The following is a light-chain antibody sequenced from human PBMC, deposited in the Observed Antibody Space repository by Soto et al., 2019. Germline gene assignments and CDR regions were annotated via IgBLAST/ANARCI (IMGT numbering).Light chain of an antibody. Sequence: DIPLTQSPTFLSSLIGERSTIPCPGRQRHNRNLKWYQQKPGKAPKFLISSTSVLRSGVPSRFSGGGSGTDFTLTISSLQPEDFATYYCQQYNNIPYTFGLGTKLEVK. J-gene: IGKJ2*01. CDR3: QQYNNIPYT. CDR1: QRHNRN. V-gene: IGKV1-39*01. CDR2: STS.